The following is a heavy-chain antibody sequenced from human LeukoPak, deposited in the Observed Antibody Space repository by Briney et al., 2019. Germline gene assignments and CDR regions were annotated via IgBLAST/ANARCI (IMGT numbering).Heavy chain of an antibody. CDR1: VYTFTSYG. CDR2: ISADNDNT. J-gene: IGHJ6*02. Sequence: ASVKVSCKASVYTFTSYGMSWVRQAPGQGLEWMGWISADNDNTNHAQSLQGRVSMTTDTSTSTAYMELKSLKSDDTAVYFCTRDRVRGTNYDILTGPFYYYYGMDVWGQGTTVTVSS. CDR3: TRDRVRGTNYDILTGPFYYYYGMDV. V-gene: IGHV1-18*01. D-gene: IGHD3-9*01.